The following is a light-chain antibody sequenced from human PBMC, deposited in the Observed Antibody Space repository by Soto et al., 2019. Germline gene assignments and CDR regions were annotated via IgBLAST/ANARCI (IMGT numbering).Light chain of an antibody. Sequence: EIVLTQSPATLSLSPGERATLSCRASQSVGSYLAWYQQKPGQAPSLLIFNTSYRATTIPASFIGSGSWTEFTLPISGIEPEDFAVYYCQQRNNRPPITFGQGTRVEIK. CDR1: QSVGSY. CDR3: QQRNNRPPIT. J-gene: IGKJ5*01. CDR2: NTS. V-gene: IGKV3-11*01.